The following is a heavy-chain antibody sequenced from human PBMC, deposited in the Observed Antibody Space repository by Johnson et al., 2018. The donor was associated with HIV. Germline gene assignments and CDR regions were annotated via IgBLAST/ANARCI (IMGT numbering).Heavy chain of an antibody. V-gene: IGHV3-33*01. J-gene: IGHJ3*02. CDR2: IWYDGSNK. CDR1: TFSSYG. CDR3: ARDGMAATKANI. D-gene: IGHD1-14*01. Sequence: TFSSYGMHWVRQAPGKGLEWVAVIWYDGSNKYYADSVKGRFTISRDNSKNTLYLQMNSLRAEDTAVYYCARDGMAATKANIWGQGTMVTVSS.